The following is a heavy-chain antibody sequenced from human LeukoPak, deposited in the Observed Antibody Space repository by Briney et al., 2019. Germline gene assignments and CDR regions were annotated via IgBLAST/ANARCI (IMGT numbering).Heavy chain of an antibody. CDR3: AIYKARYYFDY. D-gene: IGHD1-1*01. J-gene: IGHJ4*02. V-gene: IGHV3-66*01. CDR2: IYSGGST. CDR1: GGSFSGYY. Sequence: ETLSLTCAVYGGSFSGYYWSWVRQAPGKGLEWVSVIYSGGSTYYADSVKGRFTISRDNSKNTLYLQMNSLRAEDTAVYYCAIYKARYYFDYWGQGTLVTVSS.